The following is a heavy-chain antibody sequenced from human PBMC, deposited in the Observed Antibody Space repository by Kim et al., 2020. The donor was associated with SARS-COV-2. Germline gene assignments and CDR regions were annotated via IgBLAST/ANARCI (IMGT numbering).Heavy chain of an antibody. Sequence: VKGRFTSSRDNAKNSLYLEMNSLRAEDTAVYYWARDRDIVVVVAARPYDYWGQGTLVTVSS. J-gene: IGHJ4*02. D-gene: IGHD2-15*01. CDR3: ARDRDIVVVVAARPYDY. V-gene: IGHV3-11*05.